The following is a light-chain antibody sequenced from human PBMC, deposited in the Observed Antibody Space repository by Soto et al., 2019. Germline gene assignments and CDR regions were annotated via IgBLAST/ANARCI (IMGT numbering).Light chain of an antibody. Sequence: QSVLTQPPSVSGAPGQRVTISCTGSSSNIGAGYDIHWYQQLPGTAPKLLIYGNSNRPSGVPDRFSGSKSDTSASLAITGLQAEDEAEYYCQSYDNSLSGYVFGTGTQLTVL. CDR2: GNS. CDR3: QSYDNSLSGYV. V-gene: IGLV1-40*01. J-gene: IGLJ1*01. CDR1: SSNIGAGYD.